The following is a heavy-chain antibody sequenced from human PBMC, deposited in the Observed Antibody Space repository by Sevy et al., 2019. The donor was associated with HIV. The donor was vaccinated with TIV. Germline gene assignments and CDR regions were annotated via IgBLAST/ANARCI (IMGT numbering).Heavy chain of an antibody. V-gene: IGHV3-7*01. CDR1: GFNLNSYW. CDR3: VRAIAAAGSL. Sequence: GGSLRLSCAASGFNLNSYWMSWVRQAPGKGLEWVANINQDGSVKYYVDSVKGRFTISRDNARNSLYLRMSSLRAEDTALYYCVRAIAAAGSLWSQGTLVTVSS. J-gene: IGHJ4*02. D-gene: IGHD6-13*01. CDR2: INQDGSVK.